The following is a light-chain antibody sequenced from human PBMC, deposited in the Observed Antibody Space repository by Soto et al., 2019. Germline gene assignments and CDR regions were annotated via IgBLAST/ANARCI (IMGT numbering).Light chain of an antibody. J-gene: IGKJ4*01. Sequence: ASVGSGDPGGCRASQTISTWMAWYQQKPGKAPKLLVYDASTLQSGVASRFSGSGPGTAFNLTLRTLQPDDSATPNCQPLQTSPATFGGGTKVDIK. CDR3: QPLQTSPAT. CDR1: QTISTW. V-gene: IGKV1-5*01. CDR2: DAS.